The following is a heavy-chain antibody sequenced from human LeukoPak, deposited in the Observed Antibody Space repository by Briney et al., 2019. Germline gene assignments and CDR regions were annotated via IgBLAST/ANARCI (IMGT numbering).Heavy chain of an antibody. CDR1: GFTFSSYE. J-gene: IGHJ4*02. D-gene: IGHD1-1*01. CDR2: ISGSGSNI. Sequence: PGGSLRLSCAASGFTFSSYEMNWVRQAPGKGLEWVSYISGSGSNIYYADSVKGRFTISRDNAKNSLYLQMNSLRAEDTAVYYCARDPGQGGEFDYWGQGTLVTVSS. CDR3: ARDPGQGGEFDY. V-gene: IGHV3-48*03.